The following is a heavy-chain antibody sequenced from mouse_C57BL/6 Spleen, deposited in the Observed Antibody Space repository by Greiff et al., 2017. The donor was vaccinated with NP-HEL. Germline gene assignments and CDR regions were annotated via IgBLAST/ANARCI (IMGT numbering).Heavy chain of an antibody. J-gene: IGHJ2*01. CDR3: ARGDGMNYFDY. D-gene: IGHD2-3*01. Sequence: QVQLQQSGPELVKPGASVKISCKASGYAFSSSWMNWVKQRPGKGLEWIGRIYPGDGDTNYNGKFKGKATLTADKSSSTAYMQLSSLTSEDSAVYCCARGDGMNYFDYWGQGTTLTVSS. CDR1: GYAFSSSW. V-gene: IGHV1-82*01. CDR2: IYPGDGDT.